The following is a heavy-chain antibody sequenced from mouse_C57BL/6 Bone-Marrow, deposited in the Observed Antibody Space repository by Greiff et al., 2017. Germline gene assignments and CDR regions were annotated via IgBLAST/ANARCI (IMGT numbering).Heavy chain of an antibody. CDR3: ERLCGNWAYWYFDV. Sequence: QVQLQQSGAELVKPGASVKMSCKASGYTFTSYWITWVKQRPGQGLEWIGDIYPGSGSTNYNEKFKSKATRTVDTSSSTAYMQLSSLTSEDSAIYYYERLCGNWAYWYFDVWGTGTTVTVSS. CDR1: GYTFTSYW. J-gene: IGHJ1*03. D-gene: IGHD4-1*01. V-gene: IGHV1-55*01. CDR2: IYPGSGST.